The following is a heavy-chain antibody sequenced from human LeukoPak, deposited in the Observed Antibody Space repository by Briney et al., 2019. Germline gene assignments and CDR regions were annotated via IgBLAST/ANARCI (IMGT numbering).Heavy chain of an antibody. D-gene: IGHD6-13*01. CDR3: AREQAAAAGTSWFDP. CDR1: GFTFSSYS. Sequence: PGGSLRLSCAASGFTFSSYSMNWVRQAPGKGLEWVSSISSSSSYIYYADSVKGRFTISRDNAKNSLYLQMNSLRAEDTAVYYCAREQAAAAGTSWFDPWGQGTLVTVSS. J-gene: IGHJ5*02. V-gene: IGHV3-21*01. CDR2: ISSSSSYI.